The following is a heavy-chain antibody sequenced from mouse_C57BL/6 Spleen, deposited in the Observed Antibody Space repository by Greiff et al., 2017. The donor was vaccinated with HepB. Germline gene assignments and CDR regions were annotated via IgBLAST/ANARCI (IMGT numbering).Heavy chain of an antibody. J-gene: IGHJ3*01. D-gene: IGHD1-1*01. Sequence: EVQLVESGPELVKPGASVKMSCKASGYTFTDYNMHWVKQSHGKSLEWIGYINPNNGGTSYNQKFKGKATLTVNKSSSTAYMELRSLTSEDSAVYYCARGDYYGSSSWFAYWGQGTLVTVSA. CDR1: GYTFTDYN. CDR3: ARGDYYGSSSWFAY. V-gene: IGHV1-22*01. CDR2: INPNNGGT.